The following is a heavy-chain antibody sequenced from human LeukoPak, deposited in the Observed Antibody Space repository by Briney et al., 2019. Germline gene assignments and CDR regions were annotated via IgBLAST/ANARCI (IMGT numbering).Heavy chain of an antibody. D-gene: IGHD2-15*01. Sequence: GGSLRLFCAASGFTLSNHPMYWVRQAPGKGLEWVSSLSDTGDSTHYADSVKGRFTISRDSARSALYLQMNSLRAEDTAVYYCAKGDCSRGSCYFDYWGQGSQVTVSS. V-gene: IGHV3-23*01. CDR2: LSDTGDST. CDR1: GFTLSNHP. CDR3: AKGDCSRGSCYFDY. J-gene: IGHJ4*02.